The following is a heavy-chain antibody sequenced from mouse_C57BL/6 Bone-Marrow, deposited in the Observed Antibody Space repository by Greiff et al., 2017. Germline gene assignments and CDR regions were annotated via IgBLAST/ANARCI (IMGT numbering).Heavy chain of an antibody. Sequence: VQLQQSGAELVRPGTSVKMSCKASGYTFTNYWIGWAKQRPGHGLEWIGDIYPGGGYTNYNEKVKGKGTLTADKSSSTAYMQFSRLTSEDSAIYYCAKYYDYDWYFDVWGTGTTVTVSS. CDR2: IYPGGGYT. CDR3: AKYYDYDWYFDV. V-gene: IGHV1-63*01. CDR1: GYTFTNYW. J-gene: IGHJ1*03. D-gene: IGHD2-4*01.